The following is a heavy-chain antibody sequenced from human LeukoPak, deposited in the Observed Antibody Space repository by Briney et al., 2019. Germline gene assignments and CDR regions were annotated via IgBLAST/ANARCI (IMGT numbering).Heavy chain of an antibody. CDR3: ATLVEMATMVGDY. CDR1: GFAFRSYA. D-gene: IGHD5-24*01. J-gene: IGHJ4*02. Sequence: PGGSLRLSCAASGFAFRSYAMSWVRQARGKGVEWVSAISGSGGSTYYADSVKGRFTISRDNSKNTLYLQMNSLRAEDTAVYYCATLVEMATMVGDYWGQGTLVTVSS. V-gene: IGHV3-23*01. CDR2: ISGSGGST.